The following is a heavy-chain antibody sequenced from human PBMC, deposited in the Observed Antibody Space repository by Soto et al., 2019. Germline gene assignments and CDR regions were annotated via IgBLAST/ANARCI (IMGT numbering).Heavy chain of an antibody. J-gene: IGHJ3*02. CDR1: GFTFSSYW. CDR3: ASQDHYDFWRINAFDI. CDR2: IKQDGSEK. Sequence: GGSLRLSCAASGFTFSSYWMSWVRQAPGKGLEWVANIKQDGSEKYYVDSVKGRFTISRDNAKNSLYLQMNSLRAEDTAVYYFASQDHYDFWRINAFDIWGQGTMVTVSS. D-gene: IGHD3-3*01. V-gene: IGHV3-7*05.